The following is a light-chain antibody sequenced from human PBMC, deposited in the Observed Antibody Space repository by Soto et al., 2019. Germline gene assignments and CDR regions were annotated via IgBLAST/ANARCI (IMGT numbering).Light chain of an antibody. J-gene: IGKJ1*01. CDR3: QQYETFSGT. Sequence: GDRVTITCRASQDISTSLAWYQQKPGEAPKLLIYDASALPRGVPSRFSGSGSGTKFTLTIASLQPDDFATYYCQQYETFSGTFGPGTKVDIK. CDR1: QDISTS. V-gene: IGKV1-5*01. CDR2: DAS.